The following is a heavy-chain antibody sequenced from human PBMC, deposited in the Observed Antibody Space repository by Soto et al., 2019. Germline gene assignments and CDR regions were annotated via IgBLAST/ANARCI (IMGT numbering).Heavy chain of an antibody. D-gene: IGHD2-21*02. CDR2: IYYSGST. V-gene: IGHV4-31*03. CDR1: GGSISSGGYY. CDR3: PRVGCGGDCHNAFDI. J-gene: IGHJ3*02. Sequence: SETLSLTCTVSGGSISSGGYYWSWIRQHPGKGLEWIGYIYYSGSTYYNPSLKSRVTISVDTSKNQFSLKLSSVTAADTAVYYCPRVGCGGDCHNAFDIWGQGTMVTVSS.